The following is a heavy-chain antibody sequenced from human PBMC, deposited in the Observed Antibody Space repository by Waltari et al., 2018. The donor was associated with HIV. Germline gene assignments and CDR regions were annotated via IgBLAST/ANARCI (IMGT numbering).Heavy chain of an antibody. V-gene: IGHV4-39*01. CDR1: GGSISSSSYS. CDR2: IYYSGST. J-gene: IGHJ4*02. Sequence: QLQLQESGPGLVKPSEPLSLTCTVSGGSISSSSYSWGWIRQPPGKGLEWIGFIYYSGSTYYNPSLKSRVTISVDTSKNQFSLKLSSVTAADTAVYYRARRPHGHFDYWGQGTLVTVSS. D-gene: IGHD2-8*01. CDR3: ARRPHGHFDY.